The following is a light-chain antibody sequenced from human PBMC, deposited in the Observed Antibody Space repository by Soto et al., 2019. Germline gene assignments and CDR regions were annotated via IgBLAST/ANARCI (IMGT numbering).Light chain of an antibody. V-gene: IGKV3-20*01. CDR2: GAS. CDR1: QSVSSNY. CDR3: QQYGSSPRT. J-gene: IGKJ2*01. Sequence: IVLTQSPGTLSLSPGERATLSCRASQSVSSNYLAWYRHKPGQAPRLLIYGASSRATGIPDRFSGSGSGTDFTLTISRLEPEDFAVYYCQQYGSSPRTFGQGTNLEIK.